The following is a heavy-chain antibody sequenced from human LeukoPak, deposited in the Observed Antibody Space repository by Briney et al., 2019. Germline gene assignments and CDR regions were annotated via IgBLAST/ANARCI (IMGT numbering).Heavy chain of an antibody. Sequence: GRSLRLPCAASGFTFSSYGMHWVRQAPGKGLEWVAVISYDGSNKYYADSVKGRFTISRDNSKNTLYLQMNSLRAEDTAVYYCAKLYSSSSPFDYWGQGTLVTVSS. CDR2: ISYDGSNK. V-gene: IGHV3-30*18. CDR3: AKLYSSSSPFDY. CDR1: GFTFSSYG. J-gene: IGHJ4*02. D-gene: IGHD6-13*01.